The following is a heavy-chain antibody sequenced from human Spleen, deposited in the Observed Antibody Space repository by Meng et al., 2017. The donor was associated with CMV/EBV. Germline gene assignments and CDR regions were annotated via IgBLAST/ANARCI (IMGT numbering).Heavy chain of an antibody. Sequence: GESLKISCQVSGNRFSNYWIGWVRQMPGKGLEWMGIIYPGDSDTRYSPSFQGQVTISADKSISTAYLQWSSLKASDTAMYYCARQNDFRSGFGDAFDIWGQGTMVTVSS. CDR1: GNRFSNYW. CDR2: IYPGDSDT. D-gene: IGHD3-3*01. V-gene: IGHV5-51*01. CDR3: ARQNDFRSGFGDAFDI. J-gene: IGHJ3*02.